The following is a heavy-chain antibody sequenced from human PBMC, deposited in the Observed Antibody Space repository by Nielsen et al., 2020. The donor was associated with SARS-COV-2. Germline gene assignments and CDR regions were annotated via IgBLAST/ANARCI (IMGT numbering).Heavy chain of an antibody. CDR3: AKYAQGGWLSYPFDY. D-gene: IGHD6-19*01. CDR1: GFTFSTYA. J-gene: IGHJ4*02. V-gene: IGHV3-23*01. CDR2: ISGSGSNT. Sequence: GGSLRLSCAASGFTFSTYAMSWVRQAPGKGLEWVSAISGSGSNTYYADSVKGRFTISRDNSKNTLYLQMHSLRVEDTAVYYCAKYAQGGWLSYPFDYWGQGTLVTVSS.